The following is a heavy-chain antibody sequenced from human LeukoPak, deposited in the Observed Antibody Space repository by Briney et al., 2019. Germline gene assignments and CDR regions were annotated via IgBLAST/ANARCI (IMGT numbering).Heavy chain of an antibody. D-gene: IGHD1-14*01. CDR3: ARVSEAGDYYYYYSMDV. V-gene: IGHV4-61*02. Sequence: SQTLSLTCTVSGGSISTGSHHWSWIRQPAGKGLEWIGRVYTSRSTNYNPSLKSRVTISVDTSRNQFSLKLNSVTAADTAVYYCARVSEAGDYYYYYSMDVWGKGTTVTVSS. J-gene: IGHJ6*03. CDR2: VYTSRST. CDR1: GGSISTGSHH.